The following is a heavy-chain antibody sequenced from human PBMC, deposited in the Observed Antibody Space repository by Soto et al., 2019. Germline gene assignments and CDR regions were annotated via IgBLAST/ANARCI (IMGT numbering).Heavy chain of an antibody. CDR1: GYTFTSYD. J-gene: IGHJ6*02. Sequence: QVQLVQSGAEVKKPGASVKVSWKASGYTFTSYDINWVRQATGQGLEGMGWMIRNSANTGYAQKFQGRGTMPRTTSISTAYMELSSLRSEDTAVSYCAREGVRGMDVWGQGTTVTVSS. V-gene: IGHV1-8*01. CDR3: AREGVRGMDV. D-gene: IGHD3-16*01. CDR2: MIRNSANT.